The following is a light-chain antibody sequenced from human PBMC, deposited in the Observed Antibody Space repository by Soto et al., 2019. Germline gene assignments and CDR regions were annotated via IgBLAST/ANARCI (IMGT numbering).Light chain of an antibody. J-gene: IGKJ1*01. V-gene: IGKV1-5*01. CDR2: DAS. CDR1: QSISSR. CDR3: QQYNSYSWT. Sequence: DIQMTQSPSTLSASVGDRVTITCRASQSISSRLAWYQQKPGKAPKLLIYDASSLESGVPSRFSGSGSGTEFTLTISSLQPDDFATYYCQQYNSYSWTSGQGTKVEIK.